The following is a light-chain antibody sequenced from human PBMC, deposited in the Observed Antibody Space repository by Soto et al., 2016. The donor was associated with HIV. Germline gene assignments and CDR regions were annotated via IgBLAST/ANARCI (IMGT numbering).Light chain of an antibody. Sequence: DIVMTQSPLSLPVIPGEPASISCRSSQSLLNSDGFNSLDWYLQKPGQSPQLLIYLGSNRASGVPDRISGSYSGTDFTLKISRVEAEDVGVYYCMQTLQTHYTFGQGTKLRDQT. J-gene: IGKJ2*01. CDR2: LGS. CDR1: QSLLNSDGFNS. V-gene: IGKV2-28*01. CDR3: MQTLQTHYT.